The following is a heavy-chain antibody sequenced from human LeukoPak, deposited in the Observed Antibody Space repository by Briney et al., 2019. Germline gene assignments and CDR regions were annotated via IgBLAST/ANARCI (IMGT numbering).Heavy chain of an antibody. V-gene: IGHV3-23*01. D-gene: IGHD3-3*01. CDR3: AKRRYDFWSGYKDLAY. J-gene: IGHJ4*02. CDR1: GFTFSSYA. CDR2: ISGSGGST. Sequence: GGSLRRSCAASGFTFSSYAMSWVRQAPGKGLEGVSVISGSGGSTYYADSVKGRFTVSRDNSKNSLYLQMNSLRAEDTAVYYCAKRRYDFWSGYKDLAYWGQGTLVTVSS.